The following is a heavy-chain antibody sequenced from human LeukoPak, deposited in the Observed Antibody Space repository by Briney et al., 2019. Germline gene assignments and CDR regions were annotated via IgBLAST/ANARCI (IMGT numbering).Heavy chain of an antibody. CDR1: GGSISSSSYY. CDR2: IYTSGST. CDR3: ARAYSGYDFGY. J-gene: IGHJ4*02. D-gene: IGHD5-12*01. V-gene: IGHV4-39*07. Sequence: SETLSLTCTVSGGSISSSSYYWGWIRQPPGKGLEWIGRIYTSGSTNYNPSLKSRVTMSVDTSKNQFSLKLSSVTAADTAVYYCARAYSGYDFGYWGQGTLVTVSS.